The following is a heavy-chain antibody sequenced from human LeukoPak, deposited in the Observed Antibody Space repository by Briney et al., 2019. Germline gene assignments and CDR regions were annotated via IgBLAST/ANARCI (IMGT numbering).Heavy chain of an antibody. D-gene: IGHD2-2*01. CDR1: GYTFTNYG. V-gene: IGHV1-69*05. CDR3: ARETRYCSSTSCPTGYYYYGMDV. J-gene: IGHJ6*02. CDR2: IIPIFGTA. Sequence: GASVKVSCKASGYTFTNYGINWVRQAPGQGLEWMGGIIPIFGTANYAQKFQGRVTITTDESTSTAYMELSSLRSEDTAVYYCARETRYCSSTSCPTGYYYYGMDVWGQGTTVTVSS.